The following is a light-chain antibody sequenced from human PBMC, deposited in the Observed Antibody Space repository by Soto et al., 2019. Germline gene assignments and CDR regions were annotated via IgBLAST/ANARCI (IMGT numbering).Light chain of an antibody. V-gene: IGLV1-40*01. CDR1: NSNIGAGYD. Sequence: QSVLTQPPSVSGAPGQRVTITCTGSNSNIGAGYDVHWYQQFPGTVPKLLIYGNSNRPSGVPDRFSGSKSGTSASLAITGLQAEDEADYYCQSYDSSLSVWVFGGGTKLTVL. CDR2: GNS. CDR3: QSYDSSLSVWV. J-gene: IGLJ3*02.